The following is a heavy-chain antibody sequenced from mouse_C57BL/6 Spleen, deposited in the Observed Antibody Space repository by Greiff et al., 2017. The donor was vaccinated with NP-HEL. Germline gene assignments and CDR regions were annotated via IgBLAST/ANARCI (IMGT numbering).Heavy chain of an antibody. D-gene: IGHD1-1*01. Sequence: QVQLQQSGTELVKPGASVKLSCKASGYTFTSYWMHWVKQRPGQGLEWIGNINPSNGGTNYNEKFKSKATLTVDKSSSTAYMQLSSLTSEDSAVYYCARGELPFYAMDDWGKGTSVTVSS. CDR2: INPSNGGT. J-gene: IGHJ4*01. V-gene: IGHV1-53*01. CDR3: ARGELPFYAMDD. CDR1: GYTFTSYW.